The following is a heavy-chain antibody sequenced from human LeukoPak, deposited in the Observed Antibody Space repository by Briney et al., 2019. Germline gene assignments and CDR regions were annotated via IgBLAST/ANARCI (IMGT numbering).Heavy chain of an antibody. D-gene: IGHD5-12*01. CDR2: ISGSGGST. J-gene: IGHJ4*02. CDR1: GFTFGSYA. V-gene: IGHV3-23*01. Sequence: PGGSLRLSCAASGFTFGSYAMSWVRQAPGKGLEWVSAISGSGGSTYYADSVKGRFTVSRDNSKNTLYLRMNSLRAEDTALYYCAKDARLGGYDLFYFDYWGQGTLVTVSS. CDR3: AKDARLGGYDLFYFDY.